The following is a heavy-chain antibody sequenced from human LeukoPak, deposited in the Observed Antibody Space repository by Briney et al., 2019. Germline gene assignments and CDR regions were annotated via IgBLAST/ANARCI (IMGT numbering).Heavy chain of an antibody. V-gene: IGHV3-11*01. CDR3: ARDPGSGYEEHFDY. Sequence: GRSLRLSCPAYGFIFSDYYMSWIRQAPGKGLEWVSYISSSGSSIYYADSMKGRFTISRDNAKDSLYLQMNSLRAEDTAVYYCARDPGSGYEEHFDYWGQGTLVTVSS. J-gene: IGHJ4*02. CDR2: ISSSGSSI. D-gene: IGHD5-12*01. CDR1: GFIFSDYY.